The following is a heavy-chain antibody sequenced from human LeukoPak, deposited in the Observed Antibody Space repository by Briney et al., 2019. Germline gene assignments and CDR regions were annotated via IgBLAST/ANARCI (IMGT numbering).Heavy chain of an antibody. D-gene: IGHD6-13*01. J-gene: IGHJ4*02. Sequence: SETLSLTCTVSGGSISNYHWTWIRQSPGKGLEWIGYIYYSGSTNYNPSLKSRVTISVDTSKNQFSLKLSSVTAADTAVYYCASTGPRAAAGTRTLYYFDYWGQGTLVTVSS. CDR3: ASTGPRAAAGTRTLYYFDY. V-gene: IGHV4-59*01. CDR2: IYYSGST. CDR1: GGSISNYH.